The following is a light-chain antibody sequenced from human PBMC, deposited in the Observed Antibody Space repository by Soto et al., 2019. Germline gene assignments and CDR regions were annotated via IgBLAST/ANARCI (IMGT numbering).Light chain of an antibody. CDR3: SSYTSSSTLVV. Sequence: QSALTQPASVSGSPGQSITISCTGTSSDVGGYNYVSWYQQHPGKAPKLMIYGVSNRPSGVSNRFSGSKSGKTASLTISGLQAEDEADYYCSSYTSSSTLVVFGGGTKLTVL. V-gene: IGLV2-14*01. J-gene: IGLJ2*01. CDR2: GVS. CDR1: SSDVGGYNY.